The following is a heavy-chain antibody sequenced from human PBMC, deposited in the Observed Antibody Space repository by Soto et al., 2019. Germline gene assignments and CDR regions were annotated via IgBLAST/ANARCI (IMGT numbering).Heavy chain of an antibody. J-gene: IGHJ4*02. CDR2: IYGGGST. CDR3: ASSESKPRFDS. V-gene: IGHV3-66*01. Sequence: GGSLRLSCAASGFTISSNYMNWVRQAPGKGLEWVSIIYGGGSTYYADSVKGRFTISRDTSKNTLYLQMNSLRAEDTAVYYCASSESKPRFDSWGQGTLVPVSS. CDR1: GFTISSNY. D-gene: IGHD1-26*01.